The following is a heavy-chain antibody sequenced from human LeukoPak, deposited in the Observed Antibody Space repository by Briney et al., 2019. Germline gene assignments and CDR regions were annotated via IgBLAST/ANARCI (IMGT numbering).Heavy chain of an antibody. Sequence: ASVKVSCKASGYTFTRYGISWVRQAPGQGRVCMGWISSYNGNKHYAQKLQGGVTMTTDISTSTAYMELSSLRSEDTAVYYCARHRYCSSTSCYHFDYWGQGTLVTVSS. CDR1: GYTFTRYG. V-gene: IGHV1-18*01. D-gene: IGHD2-2*01. J-gene: IGHJ4*02. CDR3: ARHRYCSSTSCYHFDY. CDR2: ISSYNGNK.